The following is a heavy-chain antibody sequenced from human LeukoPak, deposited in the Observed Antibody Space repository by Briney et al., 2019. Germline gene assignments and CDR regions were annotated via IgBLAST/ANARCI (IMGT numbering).Heavy chain of an antibody. CDR1: GGSISNYY. J-gene: IGHJ4*02. CDR2: MHTSGST. Sequence: SETLSLTCTVSGGSISNYYWNWIRQPAGKGLEWIGRMHTSGSTNYNPSLKSRITMSVDTSRNQFSLTLTSVTAADTAAYYCARDRGSGIYAYWGQGTLVTVSS. V-gene: IGHV4-4*07. CDR3: ARDRGSGIYAY. D-gene: IGHD1-26*01.